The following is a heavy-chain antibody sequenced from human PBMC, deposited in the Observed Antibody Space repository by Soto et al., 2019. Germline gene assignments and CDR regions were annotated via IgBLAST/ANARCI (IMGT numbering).Heavy chain of an antibody. CDR2: IMPVFATP. D-gene: IGHD3-3*02. J-gene: IGHJ6*02. CDR3: ARDKDRQQLGGNYYYILDV. V-gene: IGHV1-69*12. Sequence: QVQLVQSGAEVKKPGSSVKVSCKASGGTFSTPAISWVRQAPGQGLEWVGGIMPVFATPDYAQKFQGRVTITADESTTTAYLELTSLRTDDTAVYYCARDKDRQQLGGNYYYILDVWGQGTAITVSS. CDR1: GGTFSTPA.